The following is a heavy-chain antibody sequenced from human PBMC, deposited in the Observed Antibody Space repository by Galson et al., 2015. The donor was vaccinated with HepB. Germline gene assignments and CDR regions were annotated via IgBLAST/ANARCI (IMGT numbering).Heavy chain of an antibody. Sequence: SLRLSCASSGFPFSSYGMHWVRQAPGKGLEWVAVISYDGSNKYYADSVKGRFTISRDNSKNTLYLQMNSLRAEDTAVYYCAKGYQWGSSWDYFDYWGQGTLVTVSS. J-gene: IGHJ4*02. CDR1: GFPFSSYG. D-gene: IGHD6-13*01. V-gene: IGHV3-30*18. CDR2: ISYDGSNK. CDR3: AKGYQWGSSWDYFDY.